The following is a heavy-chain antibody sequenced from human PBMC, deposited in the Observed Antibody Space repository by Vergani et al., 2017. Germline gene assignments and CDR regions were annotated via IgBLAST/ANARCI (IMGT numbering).Heavy chain of an antibody. CDR1: GFTLSNYD. CDR2: IQFDGSNQ. Sequence: QVQLVESGGGVVQRGGSLRLSRATSGFTLSNYDMQWIRQGPGKGLEFVAFIQFDGSNQYYADSVKGRFTLSRDFSKNTPYLQMNSLRTDDTATNYCAKHFRGWGIDYWGQGTQVIVSS. D-gene: IGHD3-16*01. V-gene: IGHV3-30*02. CDR3: AKHFRGWGIDY. J-gene: IGHJ4*02.